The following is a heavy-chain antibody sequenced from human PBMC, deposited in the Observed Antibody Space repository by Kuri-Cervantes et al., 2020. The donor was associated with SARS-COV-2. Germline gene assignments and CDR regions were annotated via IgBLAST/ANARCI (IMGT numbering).Heavy chain of an antibody. D-gene: IGHD1-26*01. CDR3: ARDSGGSYLDY. CDR1: GYTFTGYY. Sequence: SVKVSCKASGYTFTGYYMHWVRQAPGQGLEWMGGIIPIFGTANYAQKFQGRVTITADKSTSTAYMELSSLRSEDTAVYYCARDSGGSYLDYWGQGTLVTVSS. V-gene: IGHV1-69*06. CDR2: IIPIFGTA. J-gene: IGHJ4*02.